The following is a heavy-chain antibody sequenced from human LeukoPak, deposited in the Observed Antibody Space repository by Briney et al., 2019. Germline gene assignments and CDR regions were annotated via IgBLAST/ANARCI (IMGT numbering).Heavy chain of an antibody. D-gene: IGHD6-19*01. J-gene: IGHJ4*02. CDR3: ARFGSGWYYFDY. Sequence: SETLSLTCTVSGGSISSYYWSWIRQPPGKGLEWIGYIYYSGSTNYNPSLKSRVTISVDTSKNQFSLKLSSVTAADTAVYYCARFGSGWYYFDYWGQGTLVTVSS. CDR1: GGSISSYY. V-gene: IGHV4-59*12. CDR2: IYYSGST.